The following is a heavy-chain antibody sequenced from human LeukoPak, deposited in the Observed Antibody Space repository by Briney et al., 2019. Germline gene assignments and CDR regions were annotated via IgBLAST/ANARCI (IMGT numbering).Heavy chain of an antibody. V-gene: IGHV1-24*01. CDR1: GYTLTELS. D-gene: IGHD3-22*01. CDR3: ATASPYYYDSTGGGFDL. J-gene: IGHJ2*01. CDR2: FDPEDGET. Sequence: ASVKVSCKVSGYTLTELSMHWVRQAPGKGREWMGGFDPEDGETIYAQMFQGRVTMTEDTSTDTAYMELSSRRSEDTAVYYCATASPYYYDSTGGGFDLWGRGTLVTVSS.